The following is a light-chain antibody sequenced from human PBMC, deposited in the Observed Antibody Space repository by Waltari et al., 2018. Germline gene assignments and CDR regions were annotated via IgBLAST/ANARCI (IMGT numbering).Light chain of an antibody. Sequence: DIQMTQTTSSVSASVGDRVPITCRAPQGLPSWIVWYQQQPGKAPRLLIYAASTLESGVPSRFSRSGSVTDFSLTISSLQTEDVATYYCQQATNWSFGQGTKVEIK. CDR1: QGLPSW. J-gene: IGKJ1*01. CDR2: AAS. CDR3: QQATNWS. V-gene: IGKV1D-12*01.